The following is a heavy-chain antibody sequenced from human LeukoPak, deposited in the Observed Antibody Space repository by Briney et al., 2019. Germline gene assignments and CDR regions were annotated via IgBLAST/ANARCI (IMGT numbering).Heavy chain of an antibody. CDR1: GGSISSSSYY. CDR2: IYYSGST. CDR3: ATLESSSWYGGGYYGMDV. V-gene: IGHV4-31*03. D-gene: IGHD6-13*01. Sequence: SETLSLTCTVSGGSISSSSYYWGWIRQHPGKGLEWIGYIYYSGSTYYNPSLKSRVTISVDTSKNQFSLKLSSVTAADTAVYYCATLESSSWYGGGYYGMDVWGQGTTVTVSS. J-gene: IGHJ6*02.